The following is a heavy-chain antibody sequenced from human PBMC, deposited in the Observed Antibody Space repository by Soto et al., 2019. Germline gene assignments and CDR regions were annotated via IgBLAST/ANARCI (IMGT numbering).Heavy chain of an antibody. J-gene: IGHJ5*02. V-gene: IGHV1-3*05. Sequence: QVQLVQSGAEEKKPGASVKVSCKASGYTFTSYAMHWVRQAPGQRLEWMGWINAGNGNTKYSQKFQGRVTITRDTSASTAYMELSSLRSEYTAVYYCARGSDIVLGWFDPWGQGTLVTVSS. D-gene: IGHD2-2*01. CDR1: GYTFTSYA. CDR3: ARGSDIVLGWFDP. CDR2: INAGNGNT.